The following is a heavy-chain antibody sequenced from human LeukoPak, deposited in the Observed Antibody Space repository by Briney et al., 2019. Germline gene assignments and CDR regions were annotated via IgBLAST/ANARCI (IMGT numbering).Heavy chain of an antibody. CDR1: GGSFSDYY. CDR3: ARGPQYYDILTGSRIYYYYYYMDV. Sequence: SETLSLTCAVYGGSFSDYYWSWIRQPPRKGLEWIGEINHSGSTNYNPSLKSRVTISVDTSKNQFSLKLSSVTAADTAVYYCARGPQYYDILTGSRIYYYYYYMDVWGKGTTVTVSS. V-gene: IGHV4-34*01. D-gene: IGHD3-9*01. J-gene: IGHJ6*03. CDR2: INHSGST.